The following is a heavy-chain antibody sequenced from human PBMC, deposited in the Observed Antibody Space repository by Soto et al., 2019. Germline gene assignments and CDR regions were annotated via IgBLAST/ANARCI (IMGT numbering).Heavy chain of an antibody. CDR3: ARQASYWHGGGGWLDP. Sequence: EVQLVESGGGLVQPGGSLRLSCAASGFTFSAYDMHWVRQPTGKGLEWVSAIGTQHDTYYPDSVKGRFTISRENAQCSFYLQMNSLGTGDPAVYYCARQASYWHGGGGWLDPWGQGTLVTVSS. J-gene: IGHJ5*02. CDR1: GFTFSAYD. V-gene: IGHV3-13*01. CDR2: IGTQHDT. D-gene: IGHD2-8*02.